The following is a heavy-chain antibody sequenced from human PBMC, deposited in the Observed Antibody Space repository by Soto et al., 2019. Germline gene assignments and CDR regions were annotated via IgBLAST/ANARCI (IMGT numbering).Heavy chain of an antibody. V-gene: IGHV1-46*03. Sequence: GASVKVSCKASGYTFTSYYMHWVRPAPGQGLEWMGIINPSGGSTSYAQKFQGRVTMTRDTSTSTVYMELSSLRSEDTAVYYCARGYVGSSGWYGAPLFWGQGTMVTVSS. CDR3: ARGYVGSSGWYGAPLF. CDR1: GYTFTSYY. D-gene: IGHD6-19*01. CDR2: INPSGGST. J-gene: IGHJ3*01.